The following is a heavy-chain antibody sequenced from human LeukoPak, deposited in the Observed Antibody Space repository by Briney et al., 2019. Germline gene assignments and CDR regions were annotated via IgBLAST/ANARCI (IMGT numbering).Heavy chain of an antibody. CDR2: IIPIFGTA. Sequence: SVKVSCKASGYTFTSYGISWVRQAPGQGLEWMGGIIPIFGTANYAQKFQGRVTITTDESTSTAYMELSSLRSEDTAVYYCARTPYYSRPYYFDYWGQGTLVTVSS. V-gene: IGHV1-69*05. D-gene: IGHD4-11*01. J-gene: IGHJ4*02. CDR1: GYTFTSYG. CDR3: ARTPYYSRPYYFDY.